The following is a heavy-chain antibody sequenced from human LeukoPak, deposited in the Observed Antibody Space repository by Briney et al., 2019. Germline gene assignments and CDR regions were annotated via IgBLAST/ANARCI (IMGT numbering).Heavy chain of an antibody. Sequence: GGSLRLSCAASGFTFSSCEMNWVRQAPGKGLEWVPYISNSGSTIFYADSVRGRFTISRDNAKNALYLQMNSLRDEDSAVYYCARDQGIFDYWGQGTLVTVSS. V-gene: IGHV3-48*03. J-gene: IGHJ4*02. CDR3: ARDQGIFDY. CDR1: GFTFSSCE. CDR2: ISNSGSTI.